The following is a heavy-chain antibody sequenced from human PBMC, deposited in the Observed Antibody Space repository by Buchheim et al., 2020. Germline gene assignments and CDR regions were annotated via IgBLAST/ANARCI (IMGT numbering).Heavy chain of an antibody. CDR1: GGSISSYY. D-gene: IGHD3-3*01. Sequence: QVQLQESGPGLVKPSETLSLTCTVSGGSISSYYWSWIRQPPGKGLEWIGYIYYSGSTNYNPSLKSRVTISVDTSKNQSSLKLSSVTAADTAVYYCARVGDAYYDFWSGLTYGMDVWGQGTT. CDR2: IYYSGST. V-gene: IGHV4-59*01. CDR3: ARVGDAYYDFWSGLTYGMDV. J-gene: IGHJ6*02.